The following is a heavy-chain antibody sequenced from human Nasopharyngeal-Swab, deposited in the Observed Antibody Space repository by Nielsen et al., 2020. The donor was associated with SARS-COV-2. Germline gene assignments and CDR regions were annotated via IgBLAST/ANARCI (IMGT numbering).Heavy chain of an antibody. CDR1: GCSISSGSYY. D-gene: IGHD3-10*01. J-gene: IGHJ6*02. CDR3: ASEWFGELDDYYYGMDV. V-gene: IGHV4-61*02. Sequence: SETLSLTCTVSGCSISSGSYYWSWIRQPAGKGLEWIGRIYTSGSTNYNPSLKSRVTISVDTSKNQFSLKLSSVTAADTDVYYCASEWFGELDDYYYGMDVWGQGTTVTVSS. CDR2: IYTSGST.